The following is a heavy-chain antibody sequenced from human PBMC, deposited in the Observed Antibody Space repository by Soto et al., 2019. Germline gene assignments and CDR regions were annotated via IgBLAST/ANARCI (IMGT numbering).Heavy chain of an antibody. D-gene: IGHD3-9*01. V-gene: IGHV3-23*01. J-gene: IGHJ4*02. CDR2: ISGSGGST. CDR3: VYFDWSYYYFDY. Sequence: PGGSLRLSCAASGFTFSSYAMSWVRQAPGKGLEWVSAISGSGGSTYYADSVKGRFTISRDNSKNTLYLQMNSLRAEDTAVYYCVYFDWSYYYFDYWGQGTLVTVSS. CDR1: GFTFSSYA.